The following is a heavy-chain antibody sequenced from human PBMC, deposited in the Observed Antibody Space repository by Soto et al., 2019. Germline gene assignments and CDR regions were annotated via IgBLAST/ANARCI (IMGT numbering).Heavy chain of an antibody. CDR1: GVSLSTSGVG. D-gene: IGHD5-18*01. V-gene: IGHV2-5*02. CDR2: IYWDDDK. Sequence: ETGPTLVNHTQTLTLACTFCGVSLSTSGVGVGWIRQPPGKALEWLAVIYWDDDKRYSPSLKSRLTITKDTSKNQVVLTMTNMDPVDTATYYCAHRRDTYYFDYWGQGILVTSPQ. CDR3: AHRRDTYYFDY. J-gene: IGHJ4*02.